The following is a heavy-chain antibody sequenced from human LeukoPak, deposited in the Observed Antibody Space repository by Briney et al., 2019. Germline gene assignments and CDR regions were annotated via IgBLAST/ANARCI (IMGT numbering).Heavy chain of an antibody. CDR1: GGSISSSSYY. V-gene: IGHV4-39*07. CDR2: IYYSGST. J-gene: IGHJ5*02. CDR3: AIAAAGNWFDP. D-gene: IGHD6-13*01. Sequence: PSETLSLTCTVSGGSISSSSYYWGWIRQPPGKGLEWIGSIYYSGSTYYNPSLKSRVTISVDTSKNQFSLKLSSVTAADTAVYYCAIAAAGNWFDPWGQGTLVTVSS.